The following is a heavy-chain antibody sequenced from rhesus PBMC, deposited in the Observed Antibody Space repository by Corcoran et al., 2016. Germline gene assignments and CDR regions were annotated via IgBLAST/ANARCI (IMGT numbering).Heavy chain of an antibody. D-gene: IGHD6-25*01. CDR1: GGSISSNY. Sequence: QVQLQESGPELVKPSETLSLTCAVSGGSISSNYWSWIRQPPGQGLEWIGYIGGRSGRPNYNPPPKRRVTISTDTSKNQFSLKLSAVTAADTAVYYCASNSRGWAAGSDYWGQGVLVTVSS. CDR3: ASNSRGWAAGSDY. V-gene: IGHV4-165*01. J-gene: IGHJ4*01. CDR2: IGGRSGRP.